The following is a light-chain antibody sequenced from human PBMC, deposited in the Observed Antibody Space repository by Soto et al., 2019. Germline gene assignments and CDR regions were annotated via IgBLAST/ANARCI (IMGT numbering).Light chain of an antibody. CDR3: QSYDSSLSGWV. CDR1: SFNIGAGYD. V-gene: IGLV1-40*01. CDR2: GNS. Sequence: QSVPTQPPSVSGAPGQRVTISCTGSSFNIGAGYDVHWYQQLPGTAPKLLIYGNSNRPSGVPDRFSGSKSGTSASLAITGLQAEDEADYYCQSYDSSLSGWVFGGGTKVTVL. J-gene: IGLJ3*02.